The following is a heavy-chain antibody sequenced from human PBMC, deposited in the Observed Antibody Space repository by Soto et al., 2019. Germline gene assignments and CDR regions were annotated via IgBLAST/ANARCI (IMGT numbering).Heavy chain of an antibody. V-gene: IGHV4-59*08. CDR2: IYYSGST. CDR1: GGSISSYY. J-gene: IGHJ4*02. CDR3: ARRAPYCSSTSCYGAYFDY. D-gene: IGHD2-2*01. Sequence: SETLSLTCTVSGGSISSYYWSWIRQPPGKGLEWIGYIYYSGSTNYNPSLKSRVTISVDTSKNQFSLKLSSVTAADTAVYYCARRAPYCSSTSCYGAYFDYWGQGTLVTVSS.